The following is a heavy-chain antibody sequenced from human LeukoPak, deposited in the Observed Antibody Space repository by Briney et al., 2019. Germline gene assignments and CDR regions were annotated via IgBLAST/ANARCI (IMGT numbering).Heavy chain of an antibody. V-gene: IGHV3-23*01. CDR2: ISGSGGST. CDR1: GFTFSIYG. D-gene: IGHD1-14*01. Sequence: GGSLRLSCAASGFTFSIYGMSWVRQAPGKGLEWVSGISGSGGSTYYADSVKGRFTISRDNSENTLYLQMNSLRAEDTAVYYCAKATGYLLWGQGTLVIVSS. J-gene: IGHJ4*02. CDR3: AKATGYLL.